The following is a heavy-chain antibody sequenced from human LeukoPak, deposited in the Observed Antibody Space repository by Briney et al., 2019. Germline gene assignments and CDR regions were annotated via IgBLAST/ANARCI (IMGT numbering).Heavy chain of an antibody. J-gene: IGHJ6*03. D-gene: IGHD2-2*02. Sequence: PGGSLRLSCAASGFTFDDYAMHWVRQAPGKGLEWVSGISWNSGSIGYADSVKGRFTISRDNAKNSLYLQMNSLRAEDTAVYYCARGAVPAAIFGYYYYYMDVWGKGTTVTVSS. V-gene: IGHV3-9*01. CDR1: GFTFDDYA. CDR3: ARGAVPAAIFGYYYYYMDV. CDR2: ISWNSGSI.